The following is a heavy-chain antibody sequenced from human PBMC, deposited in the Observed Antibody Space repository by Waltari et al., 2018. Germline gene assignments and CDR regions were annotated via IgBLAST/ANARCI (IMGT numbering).Heavy chain of an antibody. CDR3: ARGRILVPAAMKGGDFDY. Sequence: QVQLQQWGAGLLKPSETLSLTCAVYGGSFSGYYWSWIRQPPGKGLEWSGEINHSGSTNYNPSLKSRVTISVDTSKNQFSRKLSSVTAADTAVYYCARGRILVPAAMKGGDFDYWGQGTLVTVSS. D-gene: IGHD2-2*01. CDR2: INHSGST. V-gene: IGHV4-34*01. J-gene: IGHJ4*02. CDR1: GGSFSGYY.